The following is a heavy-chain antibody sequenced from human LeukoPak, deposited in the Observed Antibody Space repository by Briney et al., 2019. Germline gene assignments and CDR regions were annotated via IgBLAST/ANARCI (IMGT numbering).Heavy chain of an antibody. Sequence: GGSLRLSCAASGFTFSSYSMTWVRQAPGKGLEWVSSISSSSSYIYYADSVKGRFTISRDNAKNSLYLQMNSLRAEDTAVYYCARGLDYDFWSGYYWPLDYWGQGTLVTVSS. CDR1: GFTFSSYS. CDR3: ARGLDYDFWSGYYWPLDY. D-gene: IGHD3-3*01. V-gene: IGHV3-21*01. CDR2: ISSSSSYI. J-gene: IGHJ4*02.